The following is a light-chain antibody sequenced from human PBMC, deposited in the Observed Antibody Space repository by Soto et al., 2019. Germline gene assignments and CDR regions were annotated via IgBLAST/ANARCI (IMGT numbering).Light chain of an antibody. CDR2: DAS. Sequence: EIVLTQSPATLSLSPGQRATLSCRASQSIGSYLAWYQQKPGQAPRLLIYDASNRATGIPARLSGSGSGTDFDLTISSLEPEDFAVYYCQQRSNWPLTFGGGTKVEIK. J-gene: IGKJ4*01. CDR1: QSIGSY. CDR3: QQRSNWPLT. V-gene: IGKV3-11*01.